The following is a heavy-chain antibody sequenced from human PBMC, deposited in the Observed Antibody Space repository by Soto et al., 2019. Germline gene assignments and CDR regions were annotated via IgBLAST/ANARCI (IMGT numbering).Heavy chain of an antibody. D-gene: IGHD3-10*01. CDR1: GFTFSSYG. CDR3: ANRNDYGSGSYFPFDH. Sequence: EVQLLESGGGLVQPGGSLRLSCAASGFTFSSYGMSWVRQAPGKGLEWGSSISGSGGSTYYADSVKGRFTISRDNSKNTLYLQMSSLRAEDTAVYYCANRNDYGSGSYFPFDHWGQGTLVTVSS. V-gene: IGHV3-23*01. CDR2: ISGSGGST. J-gene: IGHJ4*02.